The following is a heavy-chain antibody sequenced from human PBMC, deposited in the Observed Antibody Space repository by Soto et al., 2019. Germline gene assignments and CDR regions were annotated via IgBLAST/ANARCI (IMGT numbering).Heavy chain of an antibody. CDR2: INSDGSST. Sequence: GGSLRLSCAASGFTFSSYWMHWVRQAPGKGLVWVSRINSDGSSTSYADSVKGRFTISRDNAKNTLYLQMNSLRAEDTAVYYCAREYEAPNWFDPWGQGTLVTSP. J-gene: IGHJ5*02. CDR1: GFTFSSYW. D-gene: IGHD3-3*01. V-gene: IGHV3-74*01. CDR3: AREYEAPNWFDP.